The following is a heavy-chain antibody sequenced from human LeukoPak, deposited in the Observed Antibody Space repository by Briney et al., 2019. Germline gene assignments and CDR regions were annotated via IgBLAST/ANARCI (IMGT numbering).Heavy chain of an antibody. CDR1: GYSFTTYW. J-gene: IGHJ4*02. CDR2: VFPGDSDA. CDR3: ARAVTGTSGQYDY. V-gene: IGHV5-51*01. D-gene: IGHD6-19*01. Sequence: GESLKISCKGSGYSFTTYWIGWVRQMPGKGLEWMGTVFPGDSDARYSPSFQGQVTISADKSISTAYLQWSSLKASDTGMYYCARAVTGTSGQYDYWGQGTLVTVSS.